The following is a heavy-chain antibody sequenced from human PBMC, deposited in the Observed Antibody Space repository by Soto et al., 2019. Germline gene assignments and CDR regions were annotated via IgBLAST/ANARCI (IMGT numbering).Heavy chain of an antibody. CDR3: VRFGGAAAGPGDY. J-gene: IGHJ4*02. CDR2: ISSSGTTI. Sequence: SLRLSCVASXFTFSSYEMNWVRQAPGKGLEWVSYISSSGTTIYYTDSVKGRFTISRDNAKKSLYLQMNSLRAEDTAVYYCVRFGGAAAGPGDYWGQGTLVTVSS. V-gene: IGHV3-48*03. CDR1: XFTFSSYE. D-gene: IGHD6-13*01.